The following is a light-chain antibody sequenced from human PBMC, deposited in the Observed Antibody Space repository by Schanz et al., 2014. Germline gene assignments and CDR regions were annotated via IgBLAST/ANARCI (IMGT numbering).Light chain of an antibody. J-gene: IGKJ2*01. CDR2: GAS. CDR3: QQYNNWPRT. V-gene: IGKV3-15*01. Sequence: EIVMTHSPATLSVSPGERATLSCWASQSVSSNLAWYQQKPGQAPRLLIYGASTRATGIPARFSGSGSGTEFTLTISSLQSEDFAVYYCQQYNNWPRTFGQGTKREIK. CDR1: QSVSSN.